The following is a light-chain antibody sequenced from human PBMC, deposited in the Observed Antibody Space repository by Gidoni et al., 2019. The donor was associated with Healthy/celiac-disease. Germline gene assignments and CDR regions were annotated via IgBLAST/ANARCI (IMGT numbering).Light chain of an antibody. CDR1: QSVSSSY. Sequence: EIVLTQSPGTLSLSPGERATLSCRASQSVSSSYLAWYQQKPGQSPRLLIYGASSRATGIPDRFSGSGSGTDFTLTISILEPEDFAVYYCQQYGSSPKYTFXQXTKLEIK. J-gene: IGKJ2*01. V-gene: IGKV3-20*01. CDR3: QQYGSSPKYT. CDR2: GAS.